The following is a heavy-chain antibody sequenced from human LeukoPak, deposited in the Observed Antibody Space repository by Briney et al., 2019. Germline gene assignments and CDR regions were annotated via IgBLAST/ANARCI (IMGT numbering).Heavy chain of an antibody. CDR3: ARFRQQLVLDY. CDR1: GFTVSSNY. D-gene: IGHD6-13*01. V-gene: IGHV3-53*01. J-gene: IGHJ4*02. Sequence: GGSLRLSCAASGFTVSSNYMSWVRQAPGKGLEWVSVIYSGGSTYYADSVKGRFTISRDNYKNTLYLQMNSLRAEDTAVYYCARFRQQLVLDYWGQGTLVTVSS. CDR2: IYSGGST.